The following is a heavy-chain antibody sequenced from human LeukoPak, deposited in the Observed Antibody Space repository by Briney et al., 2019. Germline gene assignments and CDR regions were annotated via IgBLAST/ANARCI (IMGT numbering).Heavy chain of an antibody. V-gene: IGHV3-53*04. CDR3: ASVGAGPAGSDY. CDR1: GFAVRSNY. D-gene: IGHD6-19*01. Sequence: GGSLRLSCAVSGFAVRSNYMAWVRQAPGRGLEWVSVMYSDGSTFHADSVKGRFTISGHNSQNTLYLQMNSLRAEDTALYYCASVGAGPAGSDYWGQGTLVTVSS. J-gene: IGHJ4*02. CDR2: MYSDGST.